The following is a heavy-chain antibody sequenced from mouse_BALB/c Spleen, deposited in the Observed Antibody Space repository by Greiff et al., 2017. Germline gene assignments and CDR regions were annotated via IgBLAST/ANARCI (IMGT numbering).Heavy chain of an antibody. CDR1: GYTFTSYW. V-gene: IGHV1S16*01. CDR3: TNDYDYFDY. CDR2: INPSNGGT. Sequence: QVQLQQPGAELVKPGASVKLSCTASGYTFTSYWMHWVQLRPGQGFEWIGEINPSNGGTNYNEKFKRKATLTVDKSSSTAYMQLSSLTSEDSAVYYCTNDYDYFDYWGQGTTLTVSS. J-gene: IGHJ2*01. D-gene: IGHD2-4*01.